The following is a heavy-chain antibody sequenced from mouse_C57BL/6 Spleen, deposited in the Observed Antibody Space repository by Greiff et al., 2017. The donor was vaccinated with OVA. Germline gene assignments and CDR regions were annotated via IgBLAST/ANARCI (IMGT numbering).Heavy chain of an antibody. CDR2: ISSGGSYT. CDR1: GFTFSSYG. J-gene: IGHJ1*03. CDR3: AREVDYYGSYWYFDV. V-gene: IGHV5-6*02. Sequence: DVKLVESGGDLVKPGGSLKLSCAASGFTFSSYGMSWVRQTPDKRLEWVATISSGGSYTYYPDSVKGRFTISRDNAKNTLYLQMSSLKSEDTAMYYCAREVDYYGSYWYFDVWGTGTTVTVSS. D-gene: IGHD1-1*01.